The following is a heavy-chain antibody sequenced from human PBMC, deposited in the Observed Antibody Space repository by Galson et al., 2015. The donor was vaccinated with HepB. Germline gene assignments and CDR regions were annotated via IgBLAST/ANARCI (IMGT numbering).Heavy chain of an antibody. J-gene: IGHJ4*02. D-gene: IGHD1-1*01. CDR2: ISSSSSYI. Sequence: SLRLSCAASGFTFSSYSMNWVRQAPGKGLEWVSSISSSSSYIYYADSVKGRFTISRDNAKNSLYLQMDSLRAEDTAVYYCARVVHQLELGPYFDYWGQGTLVTVSS. CDR3: ARVVHQLELGPYFDY. V-gene: IGHV3-21*01. CDR1: GFTFSSYS.